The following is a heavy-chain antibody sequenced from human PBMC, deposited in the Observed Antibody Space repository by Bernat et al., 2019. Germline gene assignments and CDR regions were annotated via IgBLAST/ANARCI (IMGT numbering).Heavy chain of an antibody. CDR2: IIPILGIA. CDR1: GGTFSSYT. D-gene: IGHD2-15*01. J-gene: IGHJ6*02. V-gene: IGHV1-69*08. CDR3: ARDCEREVVVAAYYEDDGMDV. Sequence: QVQLVQSGAEVKKPGSSVKVSCKASGGTFSSYTISWVRQAPGQGLEWMGRIIPILGIANYAQKFQGRVTITADKSTSTAYMELSSLRSEDTAVYYCARDCEREVVVAAYYEDDGMDVWGQGTTVTVSS.